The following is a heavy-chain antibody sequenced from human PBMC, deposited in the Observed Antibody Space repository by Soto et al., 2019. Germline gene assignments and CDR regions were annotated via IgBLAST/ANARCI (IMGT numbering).Heavy chain of an antibody. V-gene: IGHV2-26*01. CDR3: ARIRGYYDYVWGSYRYSVNYFDY. D-gene: IGHD3-16*02. CDR2: IFSNDEK. J-gene: IGHJ4*02. Sequence: TLKESGPVLVKPTETLTLTCTVSGFSLSNARMGVSWIRQPPGKALEWLAHIFSNDEKSYSTSLKSRLTISKDTSKSQVVLTMTNMDPVDTATYYCARIRGYYDYVWGSYRYSVNYFDYWGQGTLVTVSS. CDR1: GFSLSNARMG.